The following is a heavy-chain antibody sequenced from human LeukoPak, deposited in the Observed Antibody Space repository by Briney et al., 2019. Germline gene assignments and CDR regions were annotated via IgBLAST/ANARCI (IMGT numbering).Heavy chain of an antibody. CDR1: GFTFSSYG. CDR2: ISYDGSNQ. J-gene: IGHJ4*02. V-gene: IGHV3-30*18. Sequence: GGSLRLSCAASGFTFSSYGMHWVRQAPGKGLEWVAVISYDGSNQYYADSVKDRFTISRDNSKTTLYLQMNSLRPDDTAVYFCANERGTAFDCWGQGTLVTVSS. D-gene: IGHD1-7*01. CDR3: ANERGTAFDC.